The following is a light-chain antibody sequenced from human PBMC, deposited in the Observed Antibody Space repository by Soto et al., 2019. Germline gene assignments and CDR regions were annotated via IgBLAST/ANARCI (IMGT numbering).Light chain of an antibody. CDR3: CSYAGSTTFV. Sequence: QSVLTQPASVSGSPGQSITISCTGTSSNVGSYKLVSWYQQHPGKAPKLIIYEDNKRPSGVSNRFSGSKSGNTASLTISGLQAEDEADYYCCSYAGSTTFVFGGGTKLTV. CDR2: EDN. V-gene: IGLV2-23*02. CDR1: SSNVGSYKL. J-gene: IGLJ2*01.